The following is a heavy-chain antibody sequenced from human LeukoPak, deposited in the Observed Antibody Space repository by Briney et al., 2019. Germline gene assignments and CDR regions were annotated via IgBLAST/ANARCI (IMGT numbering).Heavy chain of an antibody. CDR3: ARVVTMVRGGEDHAFDI. CDR2: ISSSSSTI. Sequence: GGSLRLSCAASGFTFSSYGMHWVRQAPGKGLEWVSYISSSSSTIYYADSVKGRFTISRDNAKNSLYLQMNSLRAEDTAVYYCARVVTMVRGGEDHAFDIWGQGTMVTVSS. J-gene: IGHJ3*02. V-gene: IGHV3-48*01. CDR1: GFTFSSYG. D-gene: IGHD3-10*01.